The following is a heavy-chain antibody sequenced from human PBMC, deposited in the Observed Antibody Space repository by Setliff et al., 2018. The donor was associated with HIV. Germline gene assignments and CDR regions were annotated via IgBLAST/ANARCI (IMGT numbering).Heavy chain of an antibody. CDR3: ATTSGLTGVDAFDI. CDR1: GGSISSYH. D-gene: IGHD2-8*02. CDR2: IYYTGNT. Sequence: SETLSLTCTVSGGSISSYHWNWIRQPPGKGLEWIGYIYYTGNTNYNPSLKSRVTISVDTSQNQFSLKLTSATAADTAVYYCATTSGLTGVDAFDIWGQGTMVTVSS. V-gene: IGHV4-59*01. J-gene: IGHJ3*02.